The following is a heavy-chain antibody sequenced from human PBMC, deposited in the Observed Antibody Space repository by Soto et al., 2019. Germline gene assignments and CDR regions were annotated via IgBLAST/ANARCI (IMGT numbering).Heavy chain of an antibody. CDR1: GGSISRGGYY. D-gene: IGHD6-13*01. CDR3: ARGKPIAADGLNWFDP. Sequence: SETLSLTCTVSGGSISRGGYYWSWIRQHPGKGLEWIGYIYYSGSTYYNPSLKSRVTISVDTSKNQFSLKLSSVTAADTAVYYCARGKPIAADGLNWFDPWGQGTLVPVSS. V-gene: IGHV4-31*03. J-gene: IGHJ5*02. CDR2: IYYSGST.